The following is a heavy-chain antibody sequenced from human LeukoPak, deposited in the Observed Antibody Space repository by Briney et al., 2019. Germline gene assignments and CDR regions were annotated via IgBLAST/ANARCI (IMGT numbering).Heavy chain of an antibody. Sequence: SQTLSLTCTVSGGSISSGGYYWSWIRQPPGKGLEWIGYIYHSGSTYYNPSLKSRVTISVDRSKNQFSLKLSSVTAADTAVYYCARRRLVVPAATFDYWGQGTLVTVSS. J-gene: IGHJ4*02. CDR2: IYHSGST. V-gene: IGHV4-30-2*01. D-gene: IGHD2-2*01. CDR3: ARRRLVVPAATFDY. CDR1: GGSISSGGYY.